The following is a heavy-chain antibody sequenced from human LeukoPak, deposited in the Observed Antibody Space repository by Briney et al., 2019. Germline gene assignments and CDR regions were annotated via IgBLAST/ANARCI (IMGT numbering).Heavy chain of an antibody. Sequence: APVKVSCKASGYTFTSYGISWVRQAPGQGLEWMGRINPNSGGTNYAQKFQGRVTMTRDTSISTAYMELSRLRSDDTAVYYCARARLQPSDYWGQGTLVTVSS. CDR1: GYTFTSYG. V-gene: IGHV1-2*06. D-gene: IGHD4-11*01. CDR3: ARARLQPSDY. CDR2: INPNSGGT. J-gene: IGHJ4*02.